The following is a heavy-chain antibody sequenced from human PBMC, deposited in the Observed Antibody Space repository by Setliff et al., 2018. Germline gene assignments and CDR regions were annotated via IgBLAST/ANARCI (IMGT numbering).Heavy chain of an antibody. CDR2: IYTSWST. CDR1: GGSIRSYY. D-gene: IGHD3-3*01. J-gene: IGHJ6*03. Sequence: PSETLSLTCTVSGGSIRSYYWNWIRQPPGKGLEWIGYIYTSWSTIYNPSLKSRLTISLDTSKNQFSLNLSSVTAADTAVYYCARMSGFLYMDVWGKGTTVTVSS. CDR3: ARMSGFLYMDV. V-gene: IGHV4-4*08.